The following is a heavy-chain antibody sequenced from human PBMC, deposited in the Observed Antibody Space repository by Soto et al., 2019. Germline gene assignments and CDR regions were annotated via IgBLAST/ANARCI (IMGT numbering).Heavy chain of an antibody. J-gene: IGHJ4*02. D-gene: IGHD3-10*01. CDR3: ITDGEARDYYFDY. Sequence: EVQLVESGGDLVKPGGSLRVSCAASGFTFSNAWMNWVRQAPGKGLEWVGRVKSKTDGGTTDYAAPVKGRFTISRDDSKNTLYLQMNSLKIEDTAVYYCITDGEARDYYFDYWGQGTLVTVSS. V-gene: IGHV3-15*07. CDR2: VKSKTDGGTT. CDR1: GFTFSNAW.